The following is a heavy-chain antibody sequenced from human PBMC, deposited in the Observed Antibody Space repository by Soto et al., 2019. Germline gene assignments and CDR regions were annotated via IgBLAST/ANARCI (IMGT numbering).Heavy chain of an antibody. Sequence: ASVKVSCKASGYTFTYYGITWVRQAPGQGLEWMGWINAYKGDTSYAQKFQGRVTMTRNTSISTAYMELSSLRSEDTAVYYCASRGFRRIGIGYMDVWGKGTTVTVS. J-gene: IGHJ6*03. CDR1: GYTFTYYG. V-gene: IGHV1-8*02. CDR2: INAYKGDT. CDR3: ASRGFRRIGIGYMDV. D-gene: IGHD1-1*01.